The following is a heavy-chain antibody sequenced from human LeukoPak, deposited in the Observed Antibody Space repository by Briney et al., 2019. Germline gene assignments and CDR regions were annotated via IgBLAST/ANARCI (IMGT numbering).Heavy chain of an antibody. Sequence: GGSLRLSCAASGFTFSSYWMSWVRQAPGKGLEWLANIKQDGSEKYYVDSVKGRFTISRDNPKNSLYLQMNSLRAEDTAVYYCARYSGNYRACDIWGQGTMVTVSS. J-gene: IGHJ3*02. CDR2: IKQDGSEK. CDR3: ARYSGNYRACDI. V-gene: IGHV3-7*05. CDR1: GFTFSSYW. D-gene: IGHD1-26*01.